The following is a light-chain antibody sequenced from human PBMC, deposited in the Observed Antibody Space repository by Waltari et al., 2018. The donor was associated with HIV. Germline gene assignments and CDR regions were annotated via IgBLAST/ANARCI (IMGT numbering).Light chain of an antibody. V-gene: IGKV3-15*01. J-gene: IGKJ2*01. CDR1: QSINSH. CDR3: QQYNHWPPYT. CDR2: GAS. Sequence: EVVMTPSPATLSVSLGARATLSCRASQSINSHLAWYQHKPGQAPRLLFYGASTRATGVPARFSGSGSGTDFTLTISGLQSEDFAVYYCQQYNHWPPYTFGQGTKLEIK.